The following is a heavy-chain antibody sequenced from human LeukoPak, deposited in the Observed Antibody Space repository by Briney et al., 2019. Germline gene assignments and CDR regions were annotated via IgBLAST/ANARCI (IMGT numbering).Heavy chain of an antibody. CDR1: GFTFDDYA. V-gene: IGHV3-9*01. CDR3: AKDINDDILTGPNDY. Sequence: GRSLRLSCAASGFTFDDYAMHWVRQAPGKGLEWVSGTSWNSGSIGYADSVKGRFTISRGNAKNSLYLQMNSLRAEDTALYYCAKDINDDILTGPNDYWGQGTLVTVSS. CDR2: TSWNSGSI. D-gene: IGHD3-9*01. J-gene: IGHJ4*02.